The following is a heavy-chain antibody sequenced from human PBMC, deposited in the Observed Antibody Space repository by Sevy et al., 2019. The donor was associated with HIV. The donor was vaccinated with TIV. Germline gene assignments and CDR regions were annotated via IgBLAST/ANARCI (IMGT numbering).Heavy chain of an antibody. CDR1: GFTFTNAW. Sequence: GGSLRLSCAASGFTFTNAWMNWVRQAPGMRLEWVGRIKGKSNGGTTDYAAPVKGRFTISRDDSKNTLYLQMTSLKIEDTAVYYCTTERHYSDRNTGYPEIVPIAYWGQGRLVTVSS. CDR3: TTERHYSDRNTGYPEIVPIAY. D-gene: IGHD3-22*01. CDR2: IKGKSNGGTT. J-gene: IGHJ4*02. V-gene: IGHV3-15*07.